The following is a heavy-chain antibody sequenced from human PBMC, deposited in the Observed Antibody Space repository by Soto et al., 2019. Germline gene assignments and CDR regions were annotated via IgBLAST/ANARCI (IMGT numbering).Heavy chain of an antibody. Sequence: PGGSLRLSCAASGFTFSSYWMHWVRQAPGKGLVWVSRINSDGSSTSYADSVKGRFTISRDNAKNTLYLQMNSLRAEDTAVYYCARSGVFLTGYYSGFDYWGQGTLVTVSS. CDR1: GFTFSSYW. V-gene: IGHV3-74*01. D-gene: IGHD3-9*01. CDR2: INSDGSST. J-gene: IGHJ4*02. CDR3: ARSGVFLTGYYSGFDY.